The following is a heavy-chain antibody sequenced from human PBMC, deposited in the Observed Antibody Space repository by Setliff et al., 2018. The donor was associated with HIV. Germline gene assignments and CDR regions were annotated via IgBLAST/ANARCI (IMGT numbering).Heavy chain of an antibody. CDR2: ISSSSSYI. CDR3: ARDPYYYDSSGYGPRAFDI. J-gene: IGHJ3*02. V-gene: IGHV3-21*01. D-gene: IGHD3-22*01. CDR1: GFTFSSYS. Sequence: PGGSLRLSCAASGFTFSSYSMNWVRQAPGKWLEWVSSISSSSSYIFYADSVKGRFTISRDNAKNSLYLQMNSLRAEDTAVYYCARDPYYYDSSGYGPRAFDIWGQGTMVTLS.